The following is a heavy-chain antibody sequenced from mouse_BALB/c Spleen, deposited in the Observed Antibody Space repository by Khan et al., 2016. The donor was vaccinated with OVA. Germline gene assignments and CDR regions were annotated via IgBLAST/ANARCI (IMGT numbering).Heavy chain of an antibody. CDR3: ARTARIKY. Sequence: EVELVESGPGLVKPSQSLSLTCTVTGYSITSGYGWNWIRQFPGNKLEWMGYISYSGSTNYNPSLKSRISITRDTSKNQFFLQLNSVTTEDTATYYCARTARIKYWGQGTTLIVSS. J-gene: IGHJ2*01. CDR2: ISYSGST. V-gene: IGHV3-2*02. CDR1: GYSITSGYG. D-gene: IGHD1-2*01.